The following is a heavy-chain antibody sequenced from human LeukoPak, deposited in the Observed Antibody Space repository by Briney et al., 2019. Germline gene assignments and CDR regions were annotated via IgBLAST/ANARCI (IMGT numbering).Heavy chain of an antibody. Sequence: SGPMLVNPTQTLTLTCTFSGFSLSTSGVGVGWIRQPPGKALEWLALIYWDDEKRYNPSLKSRLTITKDTAKNQVVLTMTNMDPVDTATYHCAHRQLYTLPGTFEIWRQGIMVTVSS. J-gene: IGHJ3*02. V-gene: IGHV2-5*02. CDR3: AHRQLYTLPGTFEI. CDR2: IYWDDEK. D-gene: IGHD1-7*01. CDR1: GFSLSTSGVG.